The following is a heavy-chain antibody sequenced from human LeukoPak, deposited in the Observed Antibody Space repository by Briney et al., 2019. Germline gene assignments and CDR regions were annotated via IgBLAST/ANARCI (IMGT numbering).Heavy chain of an antibody. Sequence: ESAPTLVNPTQTLTLTCTFFGFSLSTRGVAVGWIRQPPGRALEWLALLYCDDDKRYSPSLKSRLNITKDTSKNQVVLTMTNMDPVDKGTYFLAHRSYTTVVHDGFDIWGQGTMVTVSS. CDR2: LYCDDDK. CDR1: GFSLSTRGVA. D-gene: IGHD3-10*01. CDR3: AHRSYTTVVHDGFDI. J-gene: IGHJ3*02. V-gene: IGHV2-5*02.